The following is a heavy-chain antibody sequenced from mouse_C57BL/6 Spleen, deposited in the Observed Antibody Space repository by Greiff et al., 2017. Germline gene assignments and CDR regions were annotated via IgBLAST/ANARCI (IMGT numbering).Heavy chain of an antibody. CDR3: TRLGSSYLYYYAMDY. Sequence: QVQLQQSGAELVRPGASVTLSCKASGYTFTDYEMHWVKQTPVHGLEWIGAIDPETGGTAYNQKFKGKAILTADKSSSTAYMELRSLTSEDSAVYYCTRLGSSYLYYYAMDYWGQGTSVTVSS. D-gene: IGHD1-1*01. V-gene: IGHV1-15*01. J-gene: IGHJ4*01. CDR1: GYTFTDYE. CDR2: IDPETGGT.